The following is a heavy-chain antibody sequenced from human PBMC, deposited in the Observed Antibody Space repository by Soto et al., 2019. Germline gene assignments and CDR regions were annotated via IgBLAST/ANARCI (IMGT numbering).Heavy chain of an antibody. CDR1: GFTFDDYA. V-gene: IGHV3-9*01. CDR3: ANDLTIYVDSYFDS. D-gene: IGHD4-17*01. CDR2: ISWNSGSI. J-gene: IGHJ4*02. Sequence: EVQLVESGGGLVQPGRSLRLSCAASGFTFDDYAMHWVRQAPGKGLEWVSGISWNSGSIGYADSVKGRFTISRDNAKNPLYLQMNGLRAEDTALYYCANDLTIYVDSYFDSWSQGTLVTACS.